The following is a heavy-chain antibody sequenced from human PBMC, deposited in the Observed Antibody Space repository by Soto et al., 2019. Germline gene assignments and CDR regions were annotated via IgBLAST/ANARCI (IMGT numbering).Heavy chain of an antibody. Sequence: SETLSLTCTVSGGSISSYYWSWIRQPPGKGLEWIGYIYYSGSTNYNPSLKSRVTISVDTSKNQFSLKLSSVTAADTAVYYCASCGGDCLDAFDIWGQGTMVTVSS. D-gene: IGHD2-21*02. CDR2: IYYSGST. CDR3: ASCGGDCLDAFDI. V-gene: IGHV4-59*01. J-gene: IGHJ3*02. CDR1: GGSISSYY.